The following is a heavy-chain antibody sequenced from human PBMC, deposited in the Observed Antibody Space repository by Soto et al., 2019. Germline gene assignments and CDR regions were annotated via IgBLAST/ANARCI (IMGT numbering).Heavy chain of an antibody. Sequence: EVQLLESGGGLVQPGGSPRLSCAASGFTFSSYAMSWVRQAPGKGLECVSSISGGGGSTYYADSVKGRFTISRDNSKNTLYLQMNSLRAEDTAVYYCAKDGDILSGYPEYFQHWGQGTLVTVSS. CDR1: GFTFSSYA. J-gene: IGHJ1*01. V-gene: IGHV3-23*01. D-gene: IGHD3-9*01. CDR3: AKDGDILSGYPEYFQH. CDR2: ISGGGGST.